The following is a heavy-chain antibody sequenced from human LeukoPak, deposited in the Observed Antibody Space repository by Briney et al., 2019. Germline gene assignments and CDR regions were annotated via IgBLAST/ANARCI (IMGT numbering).Heavy chain of an antibody. CDR1: GYTFTDYF. J-gene: IGHJ5*02. CDR3: ARARIAVAGTGWFDP. Sequence: ASLKVSCKASGYTFTDYFLHWVRQAPGQGLEWMGWINPNSGGTKYAQKFQGRVTMTRNTSISTAYMELSSLRSEDTAVYYCARARIAVAGTGWFDPWGQGTLVTVSS. V-gene: IGHV1-2*02. D-gene: IGHD6-19*01. CDR2: INPNSGGT.